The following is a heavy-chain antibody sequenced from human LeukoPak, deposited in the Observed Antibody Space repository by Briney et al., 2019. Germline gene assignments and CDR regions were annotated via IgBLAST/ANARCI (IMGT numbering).Heavy chain of an antibody. J-gene: IGHJ4*02. CDR2: INYGGST. V-gene: IGHV4-59*08. CDR1: GDSISSYY. CDR3: ARHRPNLVVGEIDY. D-gene: IGHD1-26*01. Sequence: PSETLSLTCTVSGDSISSYYWSWIRQPPGKGLEWIGYINYGGSTNYNPSLKSRVTISVDTSKNQFSLRLSSVTAADTALYYCARHRPNLVVGEIDYWGQGTLVTVSS.